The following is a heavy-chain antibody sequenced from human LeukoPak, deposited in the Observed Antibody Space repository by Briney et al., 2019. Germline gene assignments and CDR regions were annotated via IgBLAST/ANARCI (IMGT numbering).Heavy chain of an antibody. CDR2: IYYTGHT. Sequence: TSETLSLTCTVSGGSISSYYWSWIRQPPGKGLEWIGNIYYTGHTNYNPSLKSRLTILVDTSKKQFSMKLTSVTAADTAVYYCAYDSSGYYSGAFDIWGQGTMVTVSS. CDR1: GGSISSYY. J-gene: IGHJ3*02. CDR3: AYDSSGYYSGAFDI. D-gene: IGHD3-22*01. V-gene: IGHV4-59*01.